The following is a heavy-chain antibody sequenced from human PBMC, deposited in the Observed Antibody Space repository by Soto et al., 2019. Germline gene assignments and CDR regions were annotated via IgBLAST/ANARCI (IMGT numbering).Heavy chain of an antibody. D-gene: IGHD5-12*01. CDR1: GGSFSGYY. CDR3: ARGNRVHSIVATITRYYYMDV. Sequence: SETLSLTCAVYGGSFSGYYWSWIRQPPGKGLEWIGEINHSGSTNYNPSLKSRVTISVDTSKNQFSLKLSSVTAADTAVYYCARGNRVHSIVATITRYYYMDVWGKGTTVTVSS. V-gene: IGHV4-34*01. J-gene: IGHJ6*03. CDR2: INHSGST.